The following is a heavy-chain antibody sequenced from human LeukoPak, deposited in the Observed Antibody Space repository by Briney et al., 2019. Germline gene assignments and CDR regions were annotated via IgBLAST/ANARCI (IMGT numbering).Heavy chain of an antibody. J-gene: IGHJ4*02. D-gene: IGHD6-13*01. CDR1: GFTFSRCW. CDR3: ARVHSSWYDADY. V-gene: IGHV3-74*01. Sequence: GGSLRLSCAASGFTFSRCWMHWVRQAPGKGLVWVSHINSDESSTSYADSVKGRFTISRDNAKNSLYLQMNSLRAEDTAMYYCARVHSSWYDADYWGQGTLVTVSS. CDR2: INSDESST.